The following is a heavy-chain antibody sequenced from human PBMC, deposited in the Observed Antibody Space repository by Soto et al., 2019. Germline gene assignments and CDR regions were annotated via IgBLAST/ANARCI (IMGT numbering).Heavy chain of an antibody. D-gene: IGHD3-10*01. Sequence: ASVKVSCKASGGTFSSYAISWVRQAPGQGLEWMGGIIPIFGTANYAQKFQGRVTITADESTSTAYMELSSLRSEDTAVYYCASRWFGGYDYYYYGMDVWGQGTTVTVSS. CDR2: IIPIFGTA. CDR1: GGTFSSYA. CDR3: ASRWFGGYDYYYYGMDV. J-gene: IGHJ6*01. V-gene: IGHV1-69*13.